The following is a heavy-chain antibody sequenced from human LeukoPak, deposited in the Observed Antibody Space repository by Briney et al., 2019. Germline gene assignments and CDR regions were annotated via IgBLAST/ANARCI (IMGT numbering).Heavy chain of an antibody. CDR2: INHSGST. V-gene: IGHV4-34*01. CDR3: ARDESLRILDY. CDR1: GGSFSGYY. J-gene: IGHJ4*02. D-gene: IGHD3-9*01. Sequence: PSETLSLTCAVYGGSFSGYYRSWIRQPPGKGLEWIGEINHSGSTNYNPSLKSRVTISVDTSKNQFSLKLSSVTAADTAVYYCARDESLRILDYWGQGTLVTVSS.